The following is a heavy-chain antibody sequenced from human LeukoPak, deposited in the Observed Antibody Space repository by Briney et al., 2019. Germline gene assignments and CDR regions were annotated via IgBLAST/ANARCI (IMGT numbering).Heavy chain of an antibody. D-gene: IGHD1-26*01. CDR3: TRGQLGATKY. CDR1: GFTFGDYA. V-gene: IGHV3-49*04. CDR2: IRSKAYGGTT. J-gene: IGHJ4*02. Sequence: GRSLRLSCSGSGFTFGDYAVSWVRQAPGKGLGGVGFIRSKAYGGTTEYAASVKGRFTISRDDSKSIAYLQMNSLKTEDTAVYYCTRGQLGATKYWGQGTLVTVSS.